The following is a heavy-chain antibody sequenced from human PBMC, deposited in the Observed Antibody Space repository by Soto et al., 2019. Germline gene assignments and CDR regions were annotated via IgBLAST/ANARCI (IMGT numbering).Heavy chain of an antibody. CDR1: GYTFSNFW. J-gene: IGHJ4*02. D-gene: IGHD2-15*01. V-gene: IGHV5-51*01. CDR2: IYPGDHET. Sequence: GESLKISCQCPGYTFSNFWIGWVRHLPGKGLEWMGIIYPGDHETRYSPSFHGKVTISADKSINTAYLQWNSLEASDTAFYFCARSPRRSPYFDYWGQEALFAVSS. CDR3: ARSPRRSPYFDY.